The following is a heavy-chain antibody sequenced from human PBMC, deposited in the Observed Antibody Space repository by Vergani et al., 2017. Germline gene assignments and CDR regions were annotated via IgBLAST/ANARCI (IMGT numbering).Heavy chain of an antibody. V-gene: IGHV3-9*01. CDR3: ARGGSPYYYESSGYSPPSYGMDV. Sequence: EVQLVESGGGLVQPGRSLRLSCAASQFTFDDYAMHWVRQAPGKGLEWVSGISWNSGSIGYGDSVKGRFTISRDNSKNTLYLQMNSLRAEDTAVYYCARGGSPYYYESSGYSPPSYGMDVWGQGP. CDR1: QFTFDDYA. CDR2: ISWNSGSI. J-gene: IGHJ6*02. D-gene: IGHD3-22*01.